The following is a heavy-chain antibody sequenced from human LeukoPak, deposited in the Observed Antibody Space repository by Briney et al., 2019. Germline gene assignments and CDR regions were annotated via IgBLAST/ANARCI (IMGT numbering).Heavy chain of an antibody. CDR1: GFTFSTHG. V-gene: IGHV3-30*02. J-gene: IGHJ4*02. Sequence: PGGSLRLSCAASGFTFSTHGMHWVRQAPGKGLEWVAFIRYDGINKYYADPVKGRFTISRDNAKNSLYLQMNSLRAEDTAVYYCARDAAYGYDRFDYWGQGTQVTVSS. D-gene: IGHD5-18*01. CDR3: ARDAAYGYDRFDY. CDR2: IRYDGINK.